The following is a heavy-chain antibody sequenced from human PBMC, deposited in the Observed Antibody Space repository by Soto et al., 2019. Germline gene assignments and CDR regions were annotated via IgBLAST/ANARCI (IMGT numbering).Heavy chain of an antibody. Sequence: GGSLRLSCAASGFTFSSYAMHWVRQAPGKGLEWVAVISYDGSNQFYAGSVKGRFTVSRDNSKSTLYLQVNSLRNDDTAVYYCTRGLLTDFFDYWGQGALVTVSS. V-gene: IGHV3-30-3*01. J-gene: IGHJ4*02. CDR3: TRGLLTDFFDY. CDR2: ISYDGSNQ. CDR1: GFTFSSYA.